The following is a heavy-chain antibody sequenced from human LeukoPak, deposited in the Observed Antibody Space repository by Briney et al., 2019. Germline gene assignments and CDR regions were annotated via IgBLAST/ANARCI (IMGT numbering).Heavy chain of an antibody. CDR3: AKEVGSGSYNYYYYGVDV. J-gene: IGHJ6*02. V-gene: IGHV3-23*01. CDR2: ISGSGGST. CDR1: GFTFSSYA. Sequence: QPGGSLRLSCAASGFTFSSYAMSWVRQAPGKGLEWVSAISGSGGSTYHADSVKGRFTISRDNSKNTLYLQMNSLRAEDTAVYYCAKEVGSGSYNYYYYGVDVWGQGTTVTVSS. D-gene: IGHD3-10*01.